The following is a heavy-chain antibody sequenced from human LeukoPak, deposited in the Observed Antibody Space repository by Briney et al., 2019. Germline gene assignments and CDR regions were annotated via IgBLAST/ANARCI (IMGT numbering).Heavy chain of an antibody. D-gene: IGHD2-2*01. CDR2: ISYDGSNK. Sequence: PGGSLRLSCAASGFTFSSYGMHWVRQAPGKGLEWVAVISYDGSNKYYADSVKGRFTISRDNSKNTLYLQMNSLRAEDTAVYYCAKGALGYCSSTSCSAPVTLDYWGQGTLVTVSS. V-gene: IGHV3-30*18. CDR3: AKGALGYCSSTSCSAPVTLDY. CDR1: GFTFSSYG. J-gene: IGHJ4*02.